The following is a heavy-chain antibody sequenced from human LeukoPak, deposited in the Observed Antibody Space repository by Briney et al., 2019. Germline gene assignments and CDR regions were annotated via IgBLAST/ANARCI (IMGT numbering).Heavy chain of an antibody. Sequence: ASVKVSCKASGYTFTGYYMHWVRQAPGQGLEWMGWINPNSGGTNYAQKFQGRVTMTRDTSISTAYMELSRLRSDDMAVYYCARESDGDYPGDYWGQGTLVTVSS. CDR2: INPNSGGT. CDR1: GYTFTGYY. CDR3: ARESDGDYPGDY. J-gene: IGHJ4*02. V-gene: IGHV1-2*02. D-gene: IGHD4-17*01.